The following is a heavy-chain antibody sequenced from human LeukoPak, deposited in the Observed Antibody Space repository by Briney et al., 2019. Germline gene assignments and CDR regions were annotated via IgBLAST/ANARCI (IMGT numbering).Heavy chain of an antibody. CDR2: FDPEDGET. Sequence: ASVKVSCKVSGYTLTELSMHWVRHAPGKGLEWMGGFDPEDGETIYAQKFQGRVTMTEDTSTDTAYMELSSLRSEDTAVYYCATSSGSYYSLNAFDIWGQGTMVTVSS. CDR3: ATSSGSYYSLNAFDI. CDR1: GYTLTELS. D-gene: IGHD1-26*01. V-gene: IGHV1-24*01. J-gene: IGHJ3*02.